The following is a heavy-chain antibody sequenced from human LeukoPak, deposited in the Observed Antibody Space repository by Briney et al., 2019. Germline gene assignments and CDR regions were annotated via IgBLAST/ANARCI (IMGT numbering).Heavy chain of an antibody. CDR2: IYLYGTT. CDR1: GFSFSNYAM. J-gene: IGHJ6*02. CDR3: ARQKWEQQGRDYYFNGLDV. V-gene: IGHV4-4*02. Sequence: GSLRLSCAVSGFSFSNYAMSWVRQSPVKGLEWIGEIYLYGTTNYNPSFTSRVTMSVDRSRNQFSLKLTSVTAADTAVYYCARQKWEQQGRDYYFNGLDVWGPGTTVIVSS. D-gene: IGHD1/OR15-1a*01.